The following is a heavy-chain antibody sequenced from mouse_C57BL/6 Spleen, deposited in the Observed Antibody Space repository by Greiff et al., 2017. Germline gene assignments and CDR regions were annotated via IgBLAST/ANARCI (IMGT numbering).Heavy chain of an antibody. V-gene: IGHV1-7*01. CDR2: INPSSGYT. Sequence: VQLQQSGAELAKPGASVKLSCKASGYTFTSYWMHWVKQRPGQGLEWIGYINPSSGYTKYNQKFKDKATLTAEKSSSTAYMQLSSLTYEDSAVYYCARSLYGYDGGWGQGTTLTVSS. D-gene: IGHD2-2*01. CDR3: ARSLYGYDGG. J-gene: IGHJ2*01. CDR1: GYTFTSYW.